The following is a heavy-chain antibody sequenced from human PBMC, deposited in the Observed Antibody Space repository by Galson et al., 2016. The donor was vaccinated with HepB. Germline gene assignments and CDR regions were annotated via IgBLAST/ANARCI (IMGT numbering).Heavy chain of an antibody. Sequence: ETLSPTRAVYGGSLRLYFWNWIRQTPTQGLEWIGEINSRGGTNYKQSLKSRLTISIDTSKNQFPLKLSSLTAADTAVYYCVRKNEGGRANWFDPWGQGPLVSVSS. CDR3: VRKNEGGRANWFDP. CDR2: INSRGGT. V-gene: IGHV4-34*01. J-gene: IGHJ5*02. CDR1: GGSLRLYF. D-gene: IGHD1-14*01.